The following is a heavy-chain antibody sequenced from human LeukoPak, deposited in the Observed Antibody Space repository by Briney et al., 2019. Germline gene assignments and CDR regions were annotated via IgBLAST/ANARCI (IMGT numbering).Heavy chain of an antibody. J-gene: IGHJ4*02. CDR3: ASSSYYYVGLFDY. Sequence: SETLSLTCTVSGGSISSYYWSWIRQPPGKGLEWVGYIYYSGSTNYNPSLKSRVTISVDTSKNRFSLKLSSVTAADTAVYYCASSSYYYVGLFDYWGQGTLVTVSS. D-gene: IGHD3-10*02. CDR2: IYYSGST. CDR1: GGSISSYY. V-gene: IGHV4-59*01.